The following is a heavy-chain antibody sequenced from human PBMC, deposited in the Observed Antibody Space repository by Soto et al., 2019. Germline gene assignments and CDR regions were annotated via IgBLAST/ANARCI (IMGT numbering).Heavy chain of an antibody. CDR2: ISGSGGST. Sequence: QPGGSLRLSCAASGFTFSSYAMSWVRQAPGKGLEWVSAISGSGGSTYYADSVKGRFTISRDNSKNTLYLQMNSLRAEDTAVYYCAKGATDYYDSSGYSLFDYWGQGTMVTVSS. CDR3: AKGATDYYDSSGYSLFDY. D-gene: IGHD3-22*01. V-gene: IGHV3-23*01. CDR1: GFTFSSYA. J-gene: IGHJ4*02.